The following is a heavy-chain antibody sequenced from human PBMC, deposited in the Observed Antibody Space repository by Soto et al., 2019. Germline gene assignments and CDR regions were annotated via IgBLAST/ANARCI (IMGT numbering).Heavy chain of an antibody. V-gene: IGHV1-18*01. CDR2: ISGDNGNT. CDR1: AYTFTNYA. Sequence: QLVQSGAEVKKPGASVRVSCQTSAYTFTNYAVSWVRQAPGQGLEWMGWISGDNGNTIYAQKFQGRVTMTTDTSTRKAYMELRSLRSDDTAVYYCATGLLGYCSGGSCYSDSWGQGTLVTVSS. D-gene: IGHD2-15*01. J-gene: IGHJ4*02. CDR3: ATGLLGYCSGGSCYSDS.